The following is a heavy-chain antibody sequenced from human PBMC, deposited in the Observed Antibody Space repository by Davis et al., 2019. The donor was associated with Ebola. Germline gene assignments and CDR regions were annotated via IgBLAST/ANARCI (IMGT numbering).Heavy chain of an antibody. J-gene: IGHJ4*02. CDR3: ARSYDILTGYFDY. CDR2: IKQDGSEK. CDR1: GFTFSSYW. D-gene: IGHD3-9*01. V-gene: IGHV3-7*03. Sequence: GESLKISCAASGFTFSSYWMSWVRQAPGKGLEWVANIKQDGSEKYYVDSVKGRFTISRDNAKNSLYLQMNSLRAEDTALYYCARSYDILTGYFDYWGQGTLVTVSS.